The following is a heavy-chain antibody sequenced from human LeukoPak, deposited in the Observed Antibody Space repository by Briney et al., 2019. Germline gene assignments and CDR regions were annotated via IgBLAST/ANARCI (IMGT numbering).Heavy chain of an antibody. D-gene: IGHD1-14*01. V-gene: IGHV3-7*01. CDR3: ARLITSEAGRGMDV. Sequence: SGGSLRLSCAASGFTFSSYWMSWVRQAPGKGLEWVAHTKHDGSEKYYVDSVKGRFTTSRDNAQNSLYLQMSSLRVEDTALYYCARLITSEAGRGMDVWGQGTTVTVSS. J-gene: IGHJ6*02. CDR2: TKHDGSEK. CDR1: GFTFSSYW.